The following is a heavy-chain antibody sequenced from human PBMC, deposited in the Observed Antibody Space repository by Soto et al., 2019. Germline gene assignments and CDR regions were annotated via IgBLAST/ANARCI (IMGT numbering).Heavy chain of an antibody. CDR2: IYYSGST. CDR3: ARTISGYVEVYYYYYYMDV. Sequence: SETLSLTCTVSGGSISSYYWSWIRQPPGKGLEWIGYIYYSGSTNYNPSLKSRVTISVDTSKNQFSLKLSSVTAADTAVYYCARTISGYVEVYYYYYYMDVWGKGTTVTVSS. V-gene: IGHV4-59*01. CDR1: GGSISSYY. D-gene: IGHD5-12*01. J-gene: IGHJ6*03.